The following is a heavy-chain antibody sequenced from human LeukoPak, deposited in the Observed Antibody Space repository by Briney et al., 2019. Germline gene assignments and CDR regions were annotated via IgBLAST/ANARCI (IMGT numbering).Heavy chain of an antibody. CDR1: GYTFTSYD. V-gene: IGHV1-8*03. CDR2: INSYSGNT. D-gene: IGHD2-8*02. J-gene: IGHJ5*02. Sequence: ASVKVSCKPSGYTFTSYDINWVRQAAGQGLEWMGWINSYSGNTDYAQKLQGRVTITRNTSTSTAYIDLRSLRSEDTAVYYCARGASLNFIVLWEGYGYDPCGQGTRVTVSS. CDR3: ARGASLNFIVLWEGYGYDP.